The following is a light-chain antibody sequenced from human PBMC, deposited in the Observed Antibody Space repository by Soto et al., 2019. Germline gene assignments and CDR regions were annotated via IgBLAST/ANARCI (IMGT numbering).Light chain of an antibody. Sequence: QSALTQPASVSGSPGQSITISCTGTSSDVGGYHYVSWYQQHPGKAPKLMIYEVSNRPSGVSNRFSGSKSGNTASLTISGLQAEDEADYFCSSYGSTSTRYVFGTRTKVTVL. CDR1: SSDVGGYHY. J-gene: IGLJ1*01. CDR2: EVS. V-gene: IGLV2-14*01. CDR3: SSYGSTSTRYV.